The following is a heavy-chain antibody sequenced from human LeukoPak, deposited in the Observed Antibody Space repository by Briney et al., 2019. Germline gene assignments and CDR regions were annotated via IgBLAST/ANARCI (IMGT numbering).Heavy chain of an antibody. CDR1: GGSISSSDYY. V-gene: IGHV4-39*07. D-gene: IGHD3-22*01. CDR3: ASLTMIVVP. Sequence: PSETLSLTCTVSGGSISSSDYYWGWIRQPPGKGLEWLGSIHYSGDTYYKSSLNSRVTISVDTSKNQFSLKLSSVTAADTAVYFCASLTMIVVPWGQGTLVTVSS. J-gene: IGHJ5*02. CDR2: IHYSGDT.